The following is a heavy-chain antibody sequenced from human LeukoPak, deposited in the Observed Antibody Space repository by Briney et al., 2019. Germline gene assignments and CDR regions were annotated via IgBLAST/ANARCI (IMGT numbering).Heavy chain of an antibody. CDR3: AKVVMITFGGVIAPFDY. CDR1: GFTFSSYA. Sequence: GGSLRLSCAASGFTFSSYAMSWVRQAPGKGLEWVSAISGSGGSTYYADSVKGRFTISRDNSKNTLYLQMNSLRAEDTAVYYCAKVVMITFGGVIAPFDYWGQGTLVTVYS. CDR2: ISGSGGST. V-gene: IGHV3-23*01. J-gene: IGHJ4*02. D-gene: IGHD3-16*02.